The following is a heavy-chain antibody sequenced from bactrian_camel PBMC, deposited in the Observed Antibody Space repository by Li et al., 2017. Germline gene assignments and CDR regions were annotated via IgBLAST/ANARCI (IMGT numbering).Heavy chain of an antibody. Sequence: HVQLVESGGGSVQSGGSLRISCTASGSGYVSGTYCLGWFRQVPGKEREGVARIYTGGGNTYYADSVKGRFTISWDRAENTLYLQMSDLKPEDTAMYRCAVTPLFLVNKTNLCGGPGRGNEYLYWGQGTQ. V-gene: IGHV3S1*01. CDR2: IYTGGGNT. CDR3: AVTPLFLVNKTNLCGGPGRGNEYLY. D-gene: IGHD2*01. J-gene: IGHJ4*01. CDR1: GSGYVSGTYC.